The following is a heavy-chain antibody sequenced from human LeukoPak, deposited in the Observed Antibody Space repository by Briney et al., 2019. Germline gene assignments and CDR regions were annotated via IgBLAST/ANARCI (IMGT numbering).Heavy chain of an antibody. CDR1: GFTFSSHW. V-gene: IGHV3-7*03. Sequence: GGSLRLSCAASGFTFSSHWMSWVRQAPGKGLEWVANIKQDGSEKYYVDSVKGRFTISRDNAKNSLYLQMNSLRAEDTAVYYCAKDPNWGPMYYFHYWGQGTLVTVSS. CDR3: AKDPNWGPMYYFHY. CDR2: IKQDGSEK. J-gene: IGHJ4*02. D-gene: IGHD7-27*01.